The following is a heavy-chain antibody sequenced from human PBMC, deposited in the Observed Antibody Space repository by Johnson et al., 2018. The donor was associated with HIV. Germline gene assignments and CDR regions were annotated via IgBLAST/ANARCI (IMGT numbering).Heavy chain of an antibody. CDR2: INWNGGRT. CDR3: SRDRLGFGESDAFDI. Sequence: EVQLVESGGSVVRPGGSLRLSCAASGFTFDDYGMSWVRQAPGKGLEWVSGINWNGGRTGYADSVKGRFTISRDKAKNSLYLQMNSLRAEDTAVYYCSRDRLGFGESDAFDIWGQGTMVTVSS. D-gene: IGHD3-10*01. J-gene: IGHJ3*02. V-gene: IGHV3-20*04. CDR1: GFTFDDYG.